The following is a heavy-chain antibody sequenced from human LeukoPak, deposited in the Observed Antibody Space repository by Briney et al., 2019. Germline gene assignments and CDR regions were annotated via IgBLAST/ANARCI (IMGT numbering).Heavy chain of an antibody. CDR2: INHSGST. V-gene: IGHV4-34*01. D-gene: IGHD6-19*01. CDR3: ARGRVPSSGWYGFFFGFDP. CDR1: GGSFSGYY. Sequence: KPSETLSLTCAVYGGSFSGYYWSWIRQPPGKGLEWIGEINHSGSTNYNPPLKSRVTISVDTSKNQFSLKLSSVTAADTAVYYCARGRVPSSGWYGFFFGFDPWGQGTLVTASS. J-gene: IGHJ5*02.